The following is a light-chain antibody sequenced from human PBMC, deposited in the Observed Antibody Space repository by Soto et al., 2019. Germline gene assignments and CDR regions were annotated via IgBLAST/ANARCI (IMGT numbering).Light chain of an antibody. V-gene: IGKV3-15*01. CDR3: QQYSDWSRT. CDR2: AAF. J-gene: IGKJ1*01. Sequence: EIVMTQSQTTLSVSPGERATLSCRASQSVGNSLAWYQQKPGQAPRLLIYAAFTRATGTPARFSGSGSGTDFTLSISSLQSEDFAVYYCQQYSDWSRTFGQGTKVEIK. CDR1: QSVGNS.